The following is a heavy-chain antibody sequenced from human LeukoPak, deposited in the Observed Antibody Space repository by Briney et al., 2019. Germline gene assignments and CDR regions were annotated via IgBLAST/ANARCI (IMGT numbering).Heavy chain of an antibody. D-gene: IGHD3-10*01. Sequence: ASVKVSCKASGGTFSSYAISWVRQAPGQGLEWMGGIIPIFGTANYAQKFQGRVTMTRDTSISTAYMELSRLRSDDTAVYYCASRVAMLWFGESDLDYWGQGTLVTVSS. V-gene: IGHV1-69*05. CDR3: ASRVAMLWFGESDLDY. CDR1: GGTFSSYA. CDR2: IIPIFGTA. J-gene: IGHJ4*02.